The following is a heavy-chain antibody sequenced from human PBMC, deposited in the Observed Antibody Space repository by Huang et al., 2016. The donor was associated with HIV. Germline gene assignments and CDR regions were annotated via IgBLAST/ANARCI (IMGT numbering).Heavy chain of an antibody. Sequence: QVHLVESGGGVVQPGGSLRLSCAASGFKLSGFGMHWVRQAPGKGLEWVAVSSYDGMSQFDTDSVKGRFTISRDNSDNTLSLQMKGLRPDDTAVYYCAKESRWFSDFDHWGQGVLVSVSS. CDR3: AKESRWFSDFDH. V-gene: IGHV3-30*18. J-gene: IGHJ4*02. D-gene: IGHD2-15*01. CDR1: GFKLSGFG. CDR2: SSYDGMSQ.